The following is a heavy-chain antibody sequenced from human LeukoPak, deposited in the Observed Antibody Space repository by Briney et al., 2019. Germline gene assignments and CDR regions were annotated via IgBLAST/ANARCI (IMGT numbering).Heavy chain of an antibody. CDR3: ARTVYNSGWFHFDH. CDR1: GFSLRSYA. CDR2: ISGGAAGT. Sequence: PGGSLRLSCAVSGFSLRSYAMSWVRQAPGKGLEWVSAISGGAAGTYYAASVKGRFTISTDISKSTLYVQINSLRAEDTAVYYCARTVYNSGWFHFDHWGQGTLVTVSS. J-gene: IGHJ4*02. D-gene: IGHD6-19*01. V-gene: IGHV3-23*01.